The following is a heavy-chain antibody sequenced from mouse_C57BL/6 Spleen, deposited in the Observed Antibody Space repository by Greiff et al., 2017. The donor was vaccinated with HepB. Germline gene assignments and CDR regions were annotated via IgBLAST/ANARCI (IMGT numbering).Heavy chain of an antibody. J-gene: IGHJ4*01. CDR2: INPSSGYT. V-gene: IGHV1-4*01. CDR3: ARSNYDYVDYYAMDY. D-gene: IGHD2-4*01. CDR1: GYTFTSYT. Sequence: QVQLKQSGAELARPGASVKMSCKASGYTFTSYTMHWVKQRPGQGLEWIGYINPSSGYTKYNQKFKDKATLTADKSSSTAYMQLSSLTSEDSAVYYCARSNYDYVDYYAMDYWGQGTSVTVSS.